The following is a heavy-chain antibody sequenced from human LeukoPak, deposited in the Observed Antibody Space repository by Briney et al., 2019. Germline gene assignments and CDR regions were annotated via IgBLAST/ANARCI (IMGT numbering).Heavy chain of an antibody. CDR1: GFTFSSYE. Sequence: GGSLRLSCAASGFTFSSYEMNWVRQAPGKGLEWVSAISGSGGSTYYADSVKGRLTISRDNSKNTLYLQMNSLRAEDTAVYYCAKTFQWYYMDVWGKGTTVTISS. J-gene: IGHJ6*03. V-gene: IGHV3-23*01. CDR3: AKTFQWYYMDV. D-gene: IGHD2-8*01. CDR2: ISGSGGST.